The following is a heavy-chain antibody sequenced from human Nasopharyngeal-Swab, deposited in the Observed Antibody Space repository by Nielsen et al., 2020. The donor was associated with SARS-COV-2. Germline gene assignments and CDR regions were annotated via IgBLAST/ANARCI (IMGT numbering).Heavy chain of an antibody. D-gene: IGHD6-19*01. J-gene: IGHJ4*02. Sequence: SETLSLTCAVSGGSISSSNWWSWVRQSPGKRLEWIGEIYHSGSTNYNPSLKSRVTISVDKSKNQFSLKLSSVTAADTAVYYCARVRWQWLVKDMKRNYFDYWGQGTLVTVSS. V-gene: IGHV4-4*02. CDR2: IYHSGST. CDR3: ARVRWQWLVKDMKRNYFDY. CDR1: GGSISSSNW.